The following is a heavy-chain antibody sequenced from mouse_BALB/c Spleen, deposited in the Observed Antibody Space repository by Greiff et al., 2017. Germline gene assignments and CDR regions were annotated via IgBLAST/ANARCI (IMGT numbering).Heavy chain of an antibody. CDR1: GYTFTSYW. Sequence: VQLQQSGTVLARPGASVKMSCKASGYTFTSYWMHWVKQRPGQGLEWIGAIYPGNSDTSYNQKFKGKAKLTAVTSTSTAYMELSSLTNEDSAVYYCTRTNYGSSPWYFDVWGAGTTVTVSA. D-gene: IGHD1-1*01. CDR3: TRTNYGSSPWYFDV. CDR2: IYPGNSDT. J-gene: IGHJ1*01. V-gene: IGHV1-5*01.